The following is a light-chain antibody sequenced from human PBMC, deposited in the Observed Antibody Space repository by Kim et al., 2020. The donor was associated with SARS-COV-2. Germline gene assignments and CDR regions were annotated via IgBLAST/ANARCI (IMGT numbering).Light chain of an antibody. CDR3: QKYNSAPQT. CDR1: QGISHY. CDR2: GAS. Sequence: DIQMIQSPSFLSASVGDRVTITCRASQGISHYLAWYQQKPGKVPKLLIYGASTLQSGVPSRFSGSGTGTDFTLTISSLQPEDVATYYCQKYNSAPQTFGQGTKVDIK. J-gene: IGKJ1*01. V-gene: IGKV1-27*01.